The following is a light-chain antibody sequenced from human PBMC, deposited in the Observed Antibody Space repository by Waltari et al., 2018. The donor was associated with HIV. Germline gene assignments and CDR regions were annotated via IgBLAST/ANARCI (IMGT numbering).Light chain of an antibody. Sequence: QSALTQPASVSGSLGQSITFSCTGTSSDIGSYNYVSWYQQHPGKAPKIIIYDVTNRPSGVSYRFSGSKSGNTASLTISGLQAEDEADYYCTSFTSSSAWVFGGGTMLTVL. CDR3: TSFTSSSAWV. CDR2: DVT. J-gene: IGLJ3*02. CDR1: SSDIGSYNY. V-gene: IGLV2-14*03.